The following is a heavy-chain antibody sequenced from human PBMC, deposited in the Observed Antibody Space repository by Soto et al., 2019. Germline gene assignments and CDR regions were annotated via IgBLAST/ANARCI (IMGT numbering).Heavy chain of an antibody. Sequence: QVQLVESGGGVVQPGRSPRLSCAASGFTFSSYGMHWVRQAPGKGLEWVAVISYDGSNKYYADSVKGRFTISRDNSKSTLYLQMNSLRAEDTAVYYCASSLYYYDSSGYVRHLKLDYWGQGTLVTVSS. CDR1: GFTFSSYG. CDR3: ASSLYYYDSSGYVRHLKLDY. V-gene: IGHV3-30*03. D-gene: IGHD3-22*01. CDR2: ISYDGSNK. J-gene: IGHJ4*02.